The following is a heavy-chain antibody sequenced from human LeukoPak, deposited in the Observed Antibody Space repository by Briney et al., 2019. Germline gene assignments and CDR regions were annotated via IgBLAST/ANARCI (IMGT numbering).Heavy chain of an antibody. CDR3: ARSSGWRDAFDF. CDR2: TYNSGNT. J-gene: IGHJ3*01. D-gene: IGHD6-19*01. Sequence: SQTLSLTCSVSGGSISISGFYWNWIRQLPGKGLEWIGYTYNSGNTYYNPSFGSRVTISTDTSMSQFFLKSHSVTAADTAVYYCARSSGWRDAFDFWGRGTMVTVSS. V-gene: IGHV4-31*03. CDR1: GGSISISGFY.